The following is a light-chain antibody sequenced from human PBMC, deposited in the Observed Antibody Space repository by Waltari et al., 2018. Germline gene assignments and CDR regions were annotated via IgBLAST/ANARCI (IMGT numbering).Light chain of an antibody. Sequence: DIAMTQSPLSLPVTPGGPAFISCRSSQSPLHSNGYNYLDWYLQKPGQSPQLLIYFGSNRASGVPDRFSGSGSGTDFTLKISRVEAEDVGVYYCMQALQTRTFGQGTKVEVK. V-gene: IGKV2-28*01. CDR2: FGS. J-gene: IGKJ1*01. CDR3: MQALQTRT. CDR1: QSPLHSNGYNY.